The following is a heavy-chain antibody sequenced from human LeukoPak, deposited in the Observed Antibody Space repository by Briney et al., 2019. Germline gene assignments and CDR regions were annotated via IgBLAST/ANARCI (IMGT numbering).Heavy chain of an antibody. Sequence: GRSLRLSCTASGFTFSSYGMHWVRQAPGKGLEWVAVIWYDGSIEYYADSVKGRFTISRDNSKNTLYLQMNSLRAEDAAVYYCARDGSSSWYRGIFDYWGQGTLVTVSS. V-gene: IGHV3-33*01. CDR1: GFTFSSYG. CDR2: IWYDGSIE. D-gene: IGHD6-13*01. J-gene: IGHJ4*02. CDR3: ARDGSSSWYRGIFDY.